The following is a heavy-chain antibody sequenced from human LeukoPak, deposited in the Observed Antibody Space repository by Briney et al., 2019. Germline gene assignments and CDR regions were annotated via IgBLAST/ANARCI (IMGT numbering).Heavy chain of an antibody. J-gene: IGHJ4*02. CDR2: INHSGST. V-gene: IGHV4-34*01. Sequence: SETLSLTCAVYGGSFSGYYWSWIRQPPGKGPEWIGEINHSGSTNYNPSLKSRVTISVDTSKNQFSLKLSSVTAADTAVYYCARDITMVRGVPYFDYWGQGTLVTVSS. D-gene: IGHD3-10*01. CDR3: ARDITMVRGVPYFDY. CDR1: GGSFSGYY.